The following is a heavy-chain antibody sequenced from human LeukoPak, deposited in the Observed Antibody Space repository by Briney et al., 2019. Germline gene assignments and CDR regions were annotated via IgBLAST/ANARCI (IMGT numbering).Heavy chain of an antibody. D-gene: IGHD4-17*01. Sequence: QPGGSLRLSCAASGFTFDDYGFHWVRQAPGKGLEWVSGISRNGYSIGNADSVKGRFTISRDNAKSSLYLQMNSLRVEDTALYFCARDMDVMIGHGDYDYGLDVWGQGTTVTVSS. CDR3: ARDMDVMIGHGDYDYGLDV. CDR1: GFTFDDYG. CDR2: ISRNGYSI. V-gene: IGHV3-9*01. J-gene: IGHJ6*02.